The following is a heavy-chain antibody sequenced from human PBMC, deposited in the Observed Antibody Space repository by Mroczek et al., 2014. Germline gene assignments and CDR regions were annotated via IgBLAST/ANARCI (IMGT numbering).Heavy chain of an antibody. CDR3: ASSSGWLNFDY. D-gene: IGHD6-19*01. J-gene: IGHJ4*02. CDR1: GFTFSSYA. CDR2: ISYDGSNK. Sequence: VQLMESGGGVVQPGRSLRLSCAASGFTFSSYAMHWVRQAPGKGLEWVAVISYDGSNKYYADSVKGRFTISRDNSKNTLYLQMNSLRAEDTAVYYCASSSGWLNFDYWGQGTLVTVSS. V-gene: IGHV3-30-3*01.